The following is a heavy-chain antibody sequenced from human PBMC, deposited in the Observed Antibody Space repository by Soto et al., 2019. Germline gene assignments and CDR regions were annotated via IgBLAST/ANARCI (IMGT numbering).Heavy chain of an antibody. D-gene: IGHD3-16*01. J-gene: IGHJ1*01. Sequence: EVQLVESGGGLVQPGGSLRLSCAASGFTFSSYWMSWVRQAPGKGLEWVANIKQDGSEKYYVDSVKGRFTISRDNAKNALYLQMNSMRAEDAAVYYCARELPEGGSHGGAAEYFQHWGQGTLVTVSS. CDR3: ARELPEGGSHGGAAEYFQH. V-gene: IGHV3-7*03. CDR1: GFTFSSYW. CDR2: IKQDGSEK.